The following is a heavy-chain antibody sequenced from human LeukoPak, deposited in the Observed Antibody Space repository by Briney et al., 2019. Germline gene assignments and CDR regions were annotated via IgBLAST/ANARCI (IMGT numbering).Heavy chain of an antibody. CDR1: GGSISSGGYC. D-gene: IGHD2-21*01. Sequence: PSETLSLTCTVSGGSISSGGYCWSWIRQPPGKGLEWIGYIYHSGSPYYNPSFKSRVTISVDRSKNQFSLKLSSVTAADTAVYYCAAPIRAGDFQHWGQGTLVTVSS. CDR3: AAPIRAGDFQH. J-gene: IGHJ1*01. CDR2: IYHSGSP. V-gene: IGHV4-30-2*01.